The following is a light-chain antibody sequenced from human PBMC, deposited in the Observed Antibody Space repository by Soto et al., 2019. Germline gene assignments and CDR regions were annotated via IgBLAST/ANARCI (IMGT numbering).Light chain of an antibody. CDR3: QSYDSSLSGSRV. J-gene: IGLJ1*01. V-gene: IGLV1-40*01. CDR1: SPNIVAGYD. Sequence: QSVLTQAPSVTGAAGQRVTISCTRSSPNIVAGYDVHWYQQLPGTATKLLIYANNNRPSGVPDRLSGSTSGTSASLAITGLQAEDEADYYCQSYDSSLSGSRVFGTGTKVTVL. CDR2: ANN.